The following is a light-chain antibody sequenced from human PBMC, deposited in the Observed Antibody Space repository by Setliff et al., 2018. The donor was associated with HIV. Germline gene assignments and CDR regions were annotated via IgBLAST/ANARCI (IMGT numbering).Light chain of an antibody. J-gene: IGLJ1*01. CDR1: NSGSKS. CDR2: DDN. CDR3: QLWAGNSDHYV. Sequence: SYELTQPPSVSVAPGKTARITCGGNNSGSKSVHGYQQKRGQATVLVVYDDNDRPSGIPERFSDSSSGNTATLTISRVEAGDEADYYCQLWAGNSDHYVFGTGTKVTVL. V-gene: IGLV3-21*03.